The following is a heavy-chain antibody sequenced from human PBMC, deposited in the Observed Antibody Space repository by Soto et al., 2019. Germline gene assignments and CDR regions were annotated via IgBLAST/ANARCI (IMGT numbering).Heavy chain of an antibody. CDR2: IYTSGST. J-gene: IGHJ6*02. CDR3: ARDKGGAAHQNYYYYGMDV. Sequence: SETLSLTCTVSGGSISSYYWSWIRQPAGKGLEWIGRIYTSGSTNYNPSLKSRVTMSVDTSKNQFSLKLSSVTAADTAVYYCARDKGGAAHQNYYYYGMDVWGQGTTVTVSS. V-gene: IGHV4-4*07. D-gene: IGHD3-16*01. CDR1: GGSISSYY.